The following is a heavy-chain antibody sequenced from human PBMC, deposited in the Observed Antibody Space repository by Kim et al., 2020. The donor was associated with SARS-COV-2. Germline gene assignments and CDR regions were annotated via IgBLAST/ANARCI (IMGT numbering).Heavy chain of an antibody. CDR3: ARSIGGAGITTGYFDY. Sequence: SETLSLTCAVSGGSISSGGYSWSWIRQPPGKGLEWIGYIYHSGSTYYNPSLKSRVTISVDRSKNQFSLKLSSVTAADTALYYCARSIGGAGITTGYFDYWGQGTLVTVSS. J-gene: IGHJ4*02. D-gene: IGHD1-1*01. CDR2: IYHSGST. CDR1: GGSISSGGYS. V-gene: IGHV4-30-2*01.